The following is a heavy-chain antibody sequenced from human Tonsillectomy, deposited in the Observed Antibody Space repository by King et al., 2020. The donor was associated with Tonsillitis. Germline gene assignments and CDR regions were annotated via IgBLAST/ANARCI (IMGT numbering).Heavy chain of an antibody. J-gene: IGHJ4*02. CDR3: ASVRLGYSNSWYYFDY. V-gene: IGHV4-4*02. CDR1: GGSINSDNW. D-gene: IGHD6-13*01. Sequence: VQLVESGPGLVKPSGTLSLTCTVSGGSINSDNWWSWVRQPPGKGLEWIGEIYHSGTTNYNPSLKRRLTMSVDKSKNQFSLNLHSVTAADTAVYYCASVRLGYSNSWYYFDYWGQGTLVTVSS. CDR2: IYHSGTT.